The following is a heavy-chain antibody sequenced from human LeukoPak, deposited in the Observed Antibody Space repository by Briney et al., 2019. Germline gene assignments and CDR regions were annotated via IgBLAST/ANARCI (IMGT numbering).Heavy chain of an antibody. J-gene: IGHJ4*02. CDR3: ATRQQLAQTAFDY. D-gene: IGHD6-13*01. CDR1: GYTLTELS. V-gene: IGHV1-24*01. CDR2: FDPEDGET. Sequence: ASVKVSCKVSGYTLTELSMHWVRQAPGKGLEWMGGFDPEDGETIYAQKFQGGVTMTEDTSTDTAYMELSSLRSEDTAVYYCATRQQLAQTAFDYWGQGTLVTVSS.